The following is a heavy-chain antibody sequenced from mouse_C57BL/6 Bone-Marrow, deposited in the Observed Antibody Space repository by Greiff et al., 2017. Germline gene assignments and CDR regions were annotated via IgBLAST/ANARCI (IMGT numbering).Heavy chain of an antibody. J-gene: IGHJ4*01. V-gene: IGHV1-81*01. CDR2: IYPRSGNT. CDR1: GYTFTSYG. D-gene: IGHD2-5*01. Sequence: QVQLQQSGAELARPGASVKLSCNASGYTFTSYGLSWVKQRTGQGLEWIGEIYPRSGNTYYNEKFKGKATLTADKSSSTAYMELRSLTSEDSAVYFCARERAYYSNQYAMDYWGQGTSVTVSS. CDR3: ARERAYYSNQYAMDY.